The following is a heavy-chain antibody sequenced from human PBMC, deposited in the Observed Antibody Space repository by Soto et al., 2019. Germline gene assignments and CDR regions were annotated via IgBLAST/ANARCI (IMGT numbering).Heavy chain of an antibody. CDR1: RFTFSSYA. J-gene: IGHJ6*02. V-gene: IGHV3-30-3*01. CDR2: ISYDGSNK. D-gene: IGHD3-22*01. CDR3: ASVSVISTPGAYYYYAISV. Sequence: GGSLRLSCAASRFTFSSYAMHWVRQAPGKGLEWVAVISYDGSNKYYADSVKGRFTISRDNSEGTLYLQMNSLRAEDTALYYCASVSVISTPGAYYYYAISVRGPGPTVT.